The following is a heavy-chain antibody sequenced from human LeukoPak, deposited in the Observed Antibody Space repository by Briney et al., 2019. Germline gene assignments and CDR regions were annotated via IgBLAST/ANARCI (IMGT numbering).Heavy chain of an antibody. CDR3: ARGFASGWYSRYDP. J-gene: IGHJ5*02. D-gene: IGHD6-19*01. Sequence: PSETLSLTCTVSGDPVTRGSYYWSWIRQPPGETLEWIGYVHHTGSTNCNPSLKSRVTISVDTSKNEFSLKIISVTAADTAVYYCARGFASGWYSRYDPWGQGTLVTVSS. CDR2: VHHTGST. V-gene: IGHV4-61*01. CDR1: GDPVTRGSYY.